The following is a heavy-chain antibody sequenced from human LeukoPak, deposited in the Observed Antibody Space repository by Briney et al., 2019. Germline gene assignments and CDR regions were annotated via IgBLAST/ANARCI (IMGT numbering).Heavy chain of an antibody. V-gene: IGHV1-18*01. CDR2: ISAYNGNT. J-gene: IGHJ4*02. D-gene: IGHD6-13*01. CDR1: GYTFTNYG. CDR3: ARDLKMGYSSSRYSWGTGSSNDY. Sequence: ASVKVSCKASGYTFTNYGISWVRQAPGQGLEWMGWISAYNGNTNYAQKFQGRITMTTDTSTSTAYMELRSLRSDDTAVYYCARDLKMGYSSSRYSWGTGSSNDYWGQGTLVTVSS.